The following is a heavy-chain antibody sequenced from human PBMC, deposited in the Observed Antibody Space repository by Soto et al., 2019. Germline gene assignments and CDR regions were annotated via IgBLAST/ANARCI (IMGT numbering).Heavy chain of an antibody. CDR3: AHGLPYCTNAGCYTENYYYYGMDV. Sequence: SGPTLVNPTQTLTLTCTFSGFSLSTSGVGVGWIRQPPGKALEWLALIYWDDDKRYSPSLKSRLTITKDTSKNQVVLTMTNMDPVDTATYYCAHGLPYCTNAGCYTENYYYYGMDVWGQGTTVTVSS. J-gene: IGHJ6*02. D-gene: IGHD2-8*01. V-gene: IGHV2-5*02. CDR2: IYWDDDK. CDR1: GFSLSTSGVG.